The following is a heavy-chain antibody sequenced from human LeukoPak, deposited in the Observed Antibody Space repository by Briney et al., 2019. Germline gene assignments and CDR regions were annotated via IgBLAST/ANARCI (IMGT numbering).Heavy chain of an antibody. CDR2: IYTSGST. V-gene: IGHV4-61*02. J-gene: IGHJ4*02. Sequence: SQTLSLTCTVSGGSISSGSYYWSWIRQPAGKGLEWIGRIYTSGSTNYNPSLKSRVTISVDKSKNQFSLKLSSVTAADTAVYYCARERPLEVGATKGGFDYWGQGTLVTVSS. CDR1: GGSISSGSYY. CDR3: ARERPLEVGATKGGFDY. D-gene: IGHD1-26*01.